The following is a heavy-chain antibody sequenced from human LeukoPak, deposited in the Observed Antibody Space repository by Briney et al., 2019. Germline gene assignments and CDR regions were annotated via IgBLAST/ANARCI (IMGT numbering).Heavy chain of an antibody. J-gene: IGHJ3*02. Sequence: PGGSLRLSCAASGFTFSSYGMHWVRQAPGKGLEWVAVISYDGSNKYYADSMKGRFTISRDNSKNTLYLQMNSLRAEDTAVYYCARVDDLDAFDIWGQGTMVTVSS. V-gene: IGHV3-30*03. D-gene: IGHD2-2*03. CDR2: ISYDGSNK. CDR3: ARVDDLDAFDI. CDR1: GFTFSSYG.